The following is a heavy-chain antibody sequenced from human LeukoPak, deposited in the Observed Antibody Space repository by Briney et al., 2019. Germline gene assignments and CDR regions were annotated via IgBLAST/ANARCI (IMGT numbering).Heavy chain of an antibody. D-gene: IGHD5-24*01. J-gene: IGHJ4*02. Sequence: PSETLSLTCTVSGGSISSSSYYWGWIRQPPGKGLEWIGSIYYSGSTYYNPSLKSRVTISVDTSKNQFSLKLSSVTAADTAVYYCARRGWLPQFVDYWGQGTLVTVSS. V-gene: IGHV4-39*07. CDR3: ARRGWLPQFVDY. CDR1: GGSISSSSYY. CDR2: IYYSGST.